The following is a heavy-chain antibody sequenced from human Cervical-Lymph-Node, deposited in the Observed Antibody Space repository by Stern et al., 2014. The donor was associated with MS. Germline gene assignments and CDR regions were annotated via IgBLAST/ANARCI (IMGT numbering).Heavy chain of an antibody. CDR1: GGSINSGTYY. D-gene: IGHD3-3*02. J-gene: IGHJ6*02. CDR2: IYSRGSA. V-gene: IGHV4-61*02. CDR3: SGRSTVVVLAPNSIDV. Sequence: QLQLQESGPGLVKPSQTLSLTCTVSGGSINSGTYYWSWIRQPAGKGLEWIGRIYSRGSANYTPSPESRPTISLDTSKNHFSLNLNSGTAADTAVYYCSGRSTVVVLAPNSIDVWGQGTTVTVSS.